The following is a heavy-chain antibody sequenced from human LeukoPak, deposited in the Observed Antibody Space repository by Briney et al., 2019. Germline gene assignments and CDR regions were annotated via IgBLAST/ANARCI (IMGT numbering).Heavy chain of an antibody. D-gene: IGHD3-22*01. Sequence: PSETLSLTCTVSGGSISSSSYYWGWIRQPPGKGLEWIGSIYYSGSTYYNPSLKSRVTMSIDTSKNQFSLKLSSVTAADTAVYYCARDAKYYYDSSGYFNWFDPWGQGTLVTVSS. V-gene: IGHV4-39*07. CDR3: ARDAKYYYDSSGYFNWFDP. CDR2: IYYSGST. J-gene: IGHJ5*02. CDR1: GGSISSSSYY.